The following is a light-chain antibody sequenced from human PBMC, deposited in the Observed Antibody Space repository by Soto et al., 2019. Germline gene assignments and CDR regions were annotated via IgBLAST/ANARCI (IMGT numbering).Light chain of an antibody. V-gene: IGKV3-20*01. CDR2: NAS. Sequence: PGSQCLPPLEGDTLSCRASKRVSSSYLAWYQQKPGQAPRLLIYNASNRATGIPDRFSGRGSGTDFTLTISSLQPEDFAVYYCQQYDSSPGTFGGGTKVDI. CDR1: KRVSSSY. CDR3: QQYDSSPGT. J-gene: IGKJ4*01.